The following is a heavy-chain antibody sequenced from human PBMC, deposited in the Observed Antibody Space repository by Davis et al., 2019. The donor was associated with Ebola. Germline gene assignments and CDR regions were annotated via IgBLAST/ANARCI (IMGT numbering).Heavy chain of an antibody. J-gene: IGHJ4*02. D-gene: IGHD2-8*01. Sequence: PSETLSLTCSVSGGYITNSHWSWIRQPPGKGLEWIGSESATLNPSLKSRITISLDTSRSLFSLELSSVTVADTAVYYCATFYVGNGGRGYWGRGTLVTVSS. CDR1: GGYITNSH. CDR3: ATFYVGNGGRGY. V-gene: IGHV4-59*01. CDR2: ESA.